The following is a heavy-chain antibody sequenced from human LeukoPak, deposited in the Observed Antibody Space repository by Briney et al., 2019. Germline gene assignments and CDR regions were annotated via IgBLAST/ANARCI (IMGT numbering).Heavy chain of an antibody. J-gene: IGHJ3*01. V-gene: IGHV3-33*01. D-gene: IGHD3-10*01. Sequence: GGSLRLSCAASGFTFTKYGMHWVRQAPGKGLEWVAVILHDVINKYYADSVKGRFTISTDNSKNTFYLQINSLRADDTTVYYCLKHRAESAGIDWGRGTVVTVSS. CDR3: LKHRAESAGID. CDR2: ILHDVINK. CDR1: GFTFTKYG.